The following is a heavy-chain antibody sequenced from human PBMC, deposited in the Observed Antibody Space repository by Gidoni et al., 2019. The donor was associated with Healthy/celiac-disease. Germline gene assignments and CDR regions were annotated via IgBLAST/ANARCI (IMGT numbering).Heavy chain of an antibody. CDR3: AKGDSSGWYSHYYYYGMDV. Sequence: QVQLVESGRGVVQPGRSLRLSCAASGFTFSSYVLHWVRQAPGKGLEWVAVISYDGSNKYYADSVKGRFTISRDNSKNTLYLQMNSLRAEDTAVYYCAKGDSSGWYSHYYYYGMDVWGQGTTVTVSS. J-gene: IGHJ6*02. CDR1: GFTFSSYV. D-gene: IGHD6-19*01. CDR2: ISYDGSNK. V-gene: IGHV3-30*18.